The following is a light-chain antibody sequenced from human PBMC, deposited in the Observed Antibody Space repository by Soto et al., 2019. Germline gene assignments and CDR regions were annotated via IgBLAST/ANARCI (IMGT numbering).Light chain of an antibody. Sequence: EIVMTQSPATLSVSPGERATLSCRASQSVSSNYLAWYQQKPGQPPRLLISGASSRATGIPDRFSGSGSGTDFTLTISRLESEDFAVYYCQRYGTSPPHTFGPGTKLEIK. V-gene: IGKV3-20*01. J-gene: IGKJ2*01. CDR1: QSVSSNY. CDR2: GAS. CDR3: QRYGTSPPHT.